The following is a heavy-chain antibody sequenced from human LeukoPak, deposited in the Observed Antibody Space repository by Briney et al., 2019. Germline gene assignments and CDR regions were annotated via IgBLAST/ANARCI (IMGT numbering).Heavy chain of an antibody. D-gene: IGHD3/OR15-3a*01. V-gene: IGHV4-34*01. CDR2: INHSGST. J-gene: IGHJ4*02. CDR3: ARAQAVVDFFY. CDR1: GGSFSGYY. Sequence: SETLSLTCAVYGGSFSGYYWSWIRQPPGKGLEWIGEINHSGSTNYNPSLKSRVTISVDTSKNQFSLKLSSVTAADTAVYYCARAQAVVDFFYWGQGTLVTVSS.